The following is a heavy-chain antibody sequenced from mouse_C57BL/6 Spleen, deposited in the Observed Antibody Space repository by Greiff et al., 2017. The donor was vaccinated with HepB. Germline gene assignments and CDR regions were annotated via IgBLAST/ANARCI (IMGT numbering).Heavy chain of an antibody. D-gene: IGHD1-1*01. CDR3: ARSGYYGSISYAMDY. Sequence: VQLQQSGAELVMPGASVKLSCKASGYTFTSYWMHWVKQRPGQGLEWIGEIDPSDSYTNYNQKFKGKSTLTVDKSSSTAYMQLSSLPSEDSAVYYCARSGYYGSISYAMDYWGQGTSVTVSS. CDR1: GYTFTSYW. J-gene: IGHJ4*01. CDR2: IDPSDSYT. V-gene: IGHV1-69*01.